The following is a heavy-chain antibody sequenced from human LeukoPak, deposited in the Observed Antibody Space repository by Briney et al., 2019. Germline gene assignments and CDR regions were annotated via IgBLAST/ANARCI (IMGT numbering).Heavy chain of an antibody. Sequence: AGGSLRLSCAASGFTFSSYAMSWVRQAPGKGLEWVSAISGSGGSTYYADSVKGRFTISRDNSKNTLYLQMNSLRAEDTAVYCCAKERYYYDSSGYERGRYFQHWGQGTLVTVSS. J-gene: IGHJ1*01. V-gene: IGHV3-23*01. CDR3: AKERYYYDSSGYERGRYFQH. D-gene: IGHD3-22*01. CDR1: GFTFSSYA. CDR2: ISGSGGST.